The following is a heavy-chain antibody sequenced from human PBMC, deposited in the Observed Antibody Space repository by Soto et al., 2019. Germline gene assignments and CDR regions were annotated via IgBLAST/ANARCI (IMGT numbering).Heavy chain of an antibody. Sequence: SETLSLTCAVYGGSFSGYDWSRIRQPPGKGLEWIGEIYHSGSTNYNPSLKSRATISVDTSKNQISLNLSSVTAADTAVYYCARHRINRGSWYWVDPWGQGTLVTVS. CDR3: ARHRINRGSWYWVDP. CDR1: GGSFSGYD. CDR2: IYHSGST. J-gene: IGHJ5*02. D-gene: IGHD6-13*01. V-gene: IGHV4-34*01.